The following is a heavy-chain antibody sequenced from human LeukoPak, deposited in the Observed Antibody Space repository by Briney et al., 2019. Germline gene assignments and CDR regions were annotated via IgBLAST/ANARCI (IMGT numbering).Heavy chain of an antibody. CDR2: ISSSSSHI. CDR1: GFSFSSYA. Sequence: GGSLRLSCAASGFSFSSYAMNWVRQAPGKGLEWVSSISSSSSHIYYADSVKGRFTISRDNAKNSLYLQMNSLRAEDTAVYYCARELVEWGSGTLVTVSS. V-gene: IGHV3-21*01. CDR3: ARELVE. J-gene: IGHJ4*02. D-gene: IGHD2-15*01.